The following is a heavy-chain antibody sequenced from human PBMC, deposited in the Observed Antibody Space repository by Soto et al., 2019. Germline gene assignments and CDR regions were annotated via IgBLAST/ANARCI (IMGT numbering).Heavy chain of an antibody. CDR1: GGSIGSYY. J-gene: IGHJ3*02. D-gene: IGHD3-10*01. V-gene: IGHV4-59*01. CDR2: IYYSGST. Sequence: SETLSLTCTVSGGSIGSYYWSWIRQPPGKGLEWIGYIYYSGSTNYNPSLKSRVTISVDTSKNQLSLKLSSVTAADTAVYYCARAVKGYYYGSGSPRCAFDIWGQGTMVTVSS. CDR3: ARAVKGYYYGSGSPRCAFDI.